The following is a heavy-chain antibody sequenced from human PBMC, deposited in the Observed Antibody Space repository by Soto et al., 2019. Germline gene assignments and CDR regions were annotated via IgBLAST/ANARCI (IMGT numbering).Heavy chain of an antibody. D-gene: IGHD6-19*01. CDR2: MNPNSGNT. V-gene: IGHV1-8*01. CDR3: ARGRRIAVAGTGTRYYFDY. CDR1: GYTFTSYD. J-gene: IGHJ4*02. Sequence: QVQLVQSGAEVKKPGASVKVSCKASGYTFTSYDINWVRQATGQGLEWMGWMNPNSGNTGYAQKFQGRVTMTRNTSISTAYMELSSLRSEDTAVYYCARGRRIAVAGTGTRYYFDYWGQGTLVIFSS.